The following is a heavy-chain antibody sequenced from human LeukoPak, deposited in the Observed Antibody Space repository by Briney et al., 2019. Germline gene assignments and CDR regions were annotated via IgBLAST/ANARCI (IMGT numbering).Heavy chain of an antibody. Sequence: GGSLRLSCAASGFTFSSYYMHWVRQAPGKGLVWVSRTDYDGSATLYVDSVKGRFTISRDNAKNTLDLQMNSLRAEDTAVYYCARGWFGSRNMDVWGQGTTVTVSS. CDR1: GFTFSSYY. CDR2: TDYDGSAT. D-gene: IGHD3-10*01. V-gene: IGHV3-74*03. CDR3: ARGWFGSRNMDV. J-gene: IGHJ6*02.